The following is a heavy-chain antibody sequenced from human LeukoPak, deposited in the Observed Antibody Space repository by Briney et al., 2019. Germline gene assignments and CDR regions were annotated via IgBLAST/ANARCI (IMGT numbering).Heavy chain of an antibody. CDR1: GGSISSSFCY. Sequence: SDTLSLTCTVSGGSISSSFCYWGWIRQPPGKGLEWIGSIYSSGSTYYNPSLKSRVTISVDTSKNQFSLKLTSVTAADTAVYYCAREGTESQAVAFDIWGQGTMVTVSS. CDR3: AREGTESQAVAFDI. J-gene: IGHJ3*02. D-gene: IGHD1-1*01. V-gene: IGHV4-39*07. CDR2: IYSSGST.